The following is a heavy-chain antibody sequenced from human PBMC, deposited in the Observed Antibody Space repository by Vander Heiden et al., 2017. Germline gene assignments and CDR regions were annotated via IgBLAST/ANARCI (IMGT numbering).Heavy chain of an antibody. J-gene: IGHJ4*02. D-gene: IGHD1-26*01. Sequence: EVQLVESGGGLVKPGGSLRLSCAAPGFTVSNAWMSWVRQVRGKGLEWVGRIKSKTDGGTKDYAAPVKGRFTISRDDSKNTLYLQMNSMKTEDTAVYYCTTDSSVSYRYYFDYWGQGTLVTVSS. CDR2: IKSKTDGGTK. CDR1: GFTVSNAW. CDR3: TTDSSVSYRYYFDY. V-gene: IGHV3-15*01.